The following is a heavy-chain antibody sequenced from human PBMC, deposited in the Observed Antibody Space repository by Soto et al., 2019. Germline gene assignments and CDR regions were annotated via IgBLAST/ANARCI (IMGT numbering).Heavy chain of an antibody. D-gene: IGHD2-8*02. CDR2: IWYDGSIK. J-gene: IGHJ6*02. Sequence: PGGSLRLSCAASGFTFHTYGMHWVRQIPGKGLQWVAIIWYDGSIKYYADSVRGRFTISRDNSENTLYLQMNSLRDEDTAVYYCARIDCTGDNCNPYYHYGMDVWGQGTTVTVS. CDR1: GFTFHTYG. V-gene: IGHV3-33*01. CDR3: ARIDCTGDNCNPYYHYGMDV.